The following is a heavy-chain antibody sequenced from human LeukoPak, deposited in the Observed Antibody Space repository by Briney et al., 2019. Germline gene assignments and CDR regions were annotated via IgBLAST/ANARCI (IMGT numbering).Heavy chain of an antibody. V-gene: IGHV4-31*03. CDR2: IYYSGST. Sequence: SQTLSLTCTVSGGSISSGGYYWSWIRQHPGKGLEWIGYIYYSGSTYYNPSLKSRVTISVDTSKNQFSLKLSSVTAADTAVYYCARDSTRNSNAFDIWGQGTMVTVSS. J-gene: IGHJ3*02. D-gene: IGHD1-26*01. CDR3: ARDSTRNSNAFDI. CDR1: GGSISSGGYY.